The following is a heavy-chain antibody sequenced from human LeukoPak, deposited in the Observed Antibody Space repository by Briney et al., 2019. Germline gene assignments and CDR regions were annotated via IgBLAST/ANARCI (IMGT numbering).Heavy chain of an antibody. Sequence: AGGSLRLSCAASGLTFSNFAMSWVRQAPGKGLEWVSAIGGPGGRTYYADSVKGRFTISRDNSKNTLYLQINSLGAEDTAVYYCAKDRYSSGAAYYFDYWGQGTLVTVSS. CDR1: GLTFSNFA. V-gene: IGHV3-23*01. J-gene: IGHJ4*02. CDR3: AKDRYSSGAAYYFDY. CDR2: IGGPGGRT. D-gene: IGHD6-19*01.